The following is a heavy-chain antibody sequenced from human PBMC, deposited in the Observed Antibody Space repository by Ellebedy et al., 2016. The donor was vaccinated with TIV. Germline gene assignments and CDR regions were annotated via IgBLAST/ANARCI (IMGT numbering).Heavy chain of an antibody. D-gene: IGHD6-6*01. CDR3: ARGLSIAAYRYFDY. CDR2: IYYSGST. CDR1: GGSISSYY. V-gene: IGHV4-59*01. Sequence: MPSETLSLTCTVSGGSISSYYWSRIRQPPGKGLEWIGYIYYSGSTNYNPSLKSRVTISVDTSKNQFSLKLSSVTAADTAVYYCARGLSIAAYRYFDYWGQGTLVTVSS. J-gene: IGHJ4*02.